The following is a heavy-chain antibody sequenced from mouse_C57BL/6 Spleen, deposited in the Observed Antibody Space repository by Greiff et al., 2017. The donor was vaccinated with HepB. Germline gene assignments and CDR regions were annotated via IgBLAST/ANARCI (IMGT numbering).Heavy chain of an antibody. Sequence: EVQLQQSGPVLVKPGASVKMSCKASGYTFTDYYMNWVKQSHGKSLEWIGVINPYNGGTSYNQKFKGKATLTGDKSSSKAYMELNSLTSEESAVYYCARGGGLRAWFAYWGQGTLVTVSA. V-gene: IGHV1-19*01. CDR1: GYTFTDYY. J-gene: IGHJ3*01. D-gene: IGHD1-1*01. CDR2: INPYNGGT. CDR3: ARGGGLRAWFAY.